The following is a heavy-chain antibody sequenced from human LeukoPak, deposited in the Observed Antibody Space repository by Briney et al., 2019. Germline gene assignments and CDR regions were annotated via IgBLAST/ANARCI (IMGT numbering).Heavy chain of an antibody. Sequence: GRSLRLSCAASGFSFSSYAMHWVRQASGKGLEWVAVISYDGSNQYYTDSVKGRFTISRDNSKNTLYLQMNSLRAEDTAVYYCARSFGGSYPHFDYWGQGALVTVSS. V-gene: IGHV3-30*04. CDR2: ISYDGSNQ. CDR1: GFSFSSYA. D-gene: IGHD1-26*01. CDR3: ARSFGGSYPHFDY. J-gene: IGHJ4*02.